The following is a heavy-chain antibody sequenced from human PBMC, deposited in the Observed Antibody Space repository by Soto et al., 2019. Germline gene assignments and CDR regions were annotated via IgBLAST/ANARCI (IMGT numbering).Heavy chain of an antibody. CDR2: IIPIFGTA. CDR1: GGTFSSYA. V-gene: IGHV1-69*13. CDR3: ARAAVGAVAGHYGMDV. Sequence: GASVKVSCKASGGTFSSYAISWVRQAPGQGLEWMGGIIPIFGTANYAQKFQGRVTITADESTSTAYMELSSLRSEDTAVYYCARAAVGAVAGHYGMDVWGQGTTVTV. J-gene: IGHJ6*02. D-gene: IGHD6-19*01.